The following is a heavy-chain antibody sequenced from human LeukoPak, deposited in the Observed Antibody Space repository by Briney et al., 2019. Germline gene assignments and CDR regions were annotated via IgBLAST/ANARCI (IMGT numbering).Heavy chain of an antibody. V-gene: IGHV4-34*01. D-gene: IGHD5-18*01. CDR2: INHSGST. CDR1: GGSFSGYY. CDR3: ARRIKLYSYGLHNWFDP. J-gene: IGHJ5*02. Sequence: PSETLSLTCAVYGGSFSGYYWSWIRQPPGKGLEWIGEINHSGSTNYNPSLKSRVTISVDTSKNQFSLKLSSVTAADTAVYYCARRIKLYSYGLHNWFDPWGQGTLVTVSS.